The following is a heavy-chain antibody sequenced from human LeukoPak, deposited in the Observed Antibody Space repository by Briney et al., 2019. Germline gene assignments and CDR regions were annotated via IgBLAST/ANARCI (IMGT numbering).Heavy chain of an antibody. J-gene: IGHJ5*02. CDR3: ARASYGGSQGEYNWFDP. Sequence: ASVKVSCKASGYTFTRYYKHGVPRPPAQGLEGRGIINPSGASTSYAQKFQGRVTMTRDTSTSTVYMELSSLTSDDTAVYYCARASYGGSQGEYNWFDPWGQGTLVTVSS. V-gene: IGHV1-46*01. CDR1: GYTFTRYY. CDR2: INPSGAST. D-gene: IGHD4-23*01.